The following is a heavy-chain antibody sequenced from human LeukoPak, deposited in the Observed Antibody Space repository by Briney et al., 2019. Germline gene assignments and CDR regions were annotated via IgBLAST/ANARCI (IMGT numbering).Heavy chain of an antibody. CDR1: GGSISSYY. Sequence: PSETLSLTCTVSGGSISSYYWSWIRQPAGKGLEWIGRIYTSGSTSYNPSLKSRVTMSVDTSKKQISLKLSSVTAADTAVYYCARDFTDSGSSLVYYYYYYMDVWGKGITVTVSS. J-gene: IGHJ6*03. CDR2: IYTSGST. CDR3: ARDFTDSGSSLVYYYYYYMDV. V-gene: IGHV4-4*07. D-gene: IGHD1-26*01.